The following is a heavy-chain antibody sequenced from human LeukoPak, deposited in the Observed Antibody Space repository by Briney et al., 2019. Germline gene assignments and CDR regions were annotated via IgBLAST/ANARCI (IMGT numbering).Heavy chain of an antibody. Sequence: SETLSLTCAVSGGSISSGGYSWSWIRQPPGKGLEWIGYIYYSGSTNYNPSLKSRVTISVDTSKNQFSLKLSSVTAADTAVYYCAAHRGYNWNYFDYWGQGTLVTVSS. J-gene: IGHJ4*02. CDR3: AAHRGYNWNYFDY. CDR1: GGSISSGGYS. V-gene: IGHV4-61*08. D-gene: IGHD1-20*01. CDR2: IYYSGST.